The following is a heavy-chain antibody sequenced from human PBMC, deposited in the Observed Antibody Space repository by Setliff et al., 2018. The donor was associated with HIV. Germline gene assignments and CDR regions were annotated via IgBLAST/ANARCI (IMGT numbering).Heavy chain of an antibody. V-gene: IGHV2-5*02. Sequence: ESGPTLVNPTQTLTLTCTFSGFSLTTNGVGVTWIRQPPGKPLEWLALIYWDDDKDYSPSLRNRLTITRDTSKNQVVLTMTNVDPVDTATYYCARSRRAPHYYDYWGQGALVTVSS. CDR2: IYWDDDK. CDR3: ARSRRAPHYYDY. J-gene: IGHJ4*02. CDR1: GFSLTTNGVG.